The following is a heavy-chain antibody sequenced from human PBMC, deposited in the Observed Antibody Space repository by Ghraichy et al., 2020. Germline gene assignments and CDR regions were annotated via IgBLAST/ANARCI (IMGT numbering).Heavy chain of an antibody. CDR2: SDNDGSDA. Sequence: ETLSLTCATSGFTFSGFWMHWVRQVPGKGLVWVSRSDNDGSDATYADSVRGRFTISRDNAENTLYLQMNSLRAEDTALYYCARGLRGPDYWGQGTLVTVSS. CDR3: ARGLRGPDY. D-gene: IGHD4-17*01. J-gene: IGHJ4*02. CDR1: GFTFSGFW. V-gene: IGHV3-74*01.